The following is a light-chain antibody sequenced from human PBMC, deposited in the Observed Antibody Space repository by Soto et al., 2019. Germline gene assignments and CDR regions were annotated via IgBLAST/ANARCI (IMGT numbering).Light chain of an antibody. V-gene: IGLV1-51*01. CDR1: SSNIGGNS. Sequence: QSVMTQPPSVSAAPGQRVTISCSGSSSNIGGNSVSWYQQLPGTAPKLLIYDDDKRPSGIPDRFSGSKSGTSATLGITGFQTGDEADYYCNSYVGSNNYVFGTGTKLTVL. CDR3: NSYVGSNNYV. J-gene: IGLJ1*01. CDR2: DDD.